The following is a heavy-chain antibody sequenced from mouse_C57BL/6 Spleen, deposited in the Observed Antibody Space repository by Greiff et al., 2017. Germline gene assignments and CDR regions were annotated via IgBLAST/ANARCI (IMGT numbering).Heavy chain of an antibody. Sequence: EVKVVESGEGLVKPGGSLKLSCAASGFTFSSYAMSWVRQTPEKRLEWVAYISSGGDYIYYADTVKGRFTISRDNARNTLYLQMSSLTSEDTAMYYCTRDLLSNDYDDAMDCWGQGTSVTVSS. CDR1: GFTFSSYA. D-gene: IGHD2-4*01. CDR2: ISSGGDYI. V-gene: IGHV5-9-1*02. CDR3: TRDLLSNDYDDAMDC. J-gene: IGHJ4*01.